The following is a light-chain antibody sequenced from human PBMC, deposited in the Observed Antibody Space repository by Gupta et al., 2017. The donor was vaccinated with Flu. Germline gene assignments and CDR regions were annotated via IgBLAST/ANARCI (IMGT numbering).Light chain of an antibody. V-gene: IGLV2-8*01. CDR1: SSDVGRSDY. J-gene: IGLJ2*01. Sequence: QSVTISCTGPSSDVGRSDYVSWYRQYPGKAPEILIYGVAKRPSGIPDRFSGSKSGNTASLTVSGLQADDEADYYCSSSAANSVIFGGGTKLTVL. CDR2: GVA. CDR3: SSSAANSVI.